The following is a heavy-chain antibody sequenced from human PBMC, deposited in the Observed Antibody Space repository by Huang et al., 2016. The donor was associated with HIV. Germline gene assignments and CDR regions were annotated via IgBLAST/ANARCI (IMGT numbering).Heavy chain of an antibody. D-gene: IGHD1-1*01. J-gene: IGHJ1*01. CDR3: TGNPGMGRVVHGGGGD. Sequence: QVQLKQWGAGLLKPSETLSLTCAVYNGSFSGYYWTCIRLPPGKGLEWIGQVNQVGNTIVNPSLVSRFSMSVDSCKNLRPPPWTSASAATSFTYVCTGNPGMGRVVHGGGGDWG. V-gene: IGHV4-34*02. CDR1: NGSFSGYY. CDR2: VNQVGNT.